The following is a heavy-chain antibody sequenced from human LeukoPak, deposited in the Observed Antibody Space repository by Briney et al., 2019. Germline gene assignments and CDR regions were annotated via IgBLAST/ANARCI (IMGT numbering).Heavy chain of an antibody. CDR2: ISGSGGST. CDR3: ARSPDYGDYVAHFDY. CDR1: GFTFSSYA. J-gene: IGHJ4*02. Sequence: GGSLRLSCAASGFTFSSYAMSWVRQAPGKGLEWVSAISGSGGSTYYADSVKGLFTISRDNPKNTLYLQMNSLRAEDTAVYYCARSPDYGDYVAHFDYWGQGTLVTVSS. V-gene: IGHV3-23*01. D-gene: IGHD4-17*01.